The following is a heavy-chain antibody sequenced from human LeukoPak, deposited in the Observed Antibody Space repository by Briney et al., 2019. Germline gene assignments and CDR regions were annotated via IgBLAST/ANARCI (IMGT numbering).Heavy chain of an antibody. CDR2: INQDGSEK. CDR1: GFTFSNYW. D-gene: IGHD6-19*01. Sequence: GGSLRLSCAASGFTFSNYWMHWARQAPGKGLEWVAHINQDGSEKYYVDSVKGRFTISRDNSKNTLYLQMNSLRAEDTAVYYCAKGPGIAVAEVKFDYWGQGTLVTVSS. CDR3: AKGPGIAVAEVKFDY. V-gene: IGHV3-7*01. J-gene: IGHJ4*02.